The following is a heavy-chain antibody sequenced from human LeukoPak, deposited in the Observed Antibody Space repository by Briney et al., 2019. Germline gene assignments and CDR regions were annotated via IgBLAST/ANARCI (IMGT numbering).Heavy chain of an antibody. J-gene: IGHJ4*02. CDR2: FFHTEIT. CDR3: ATHPSNDEAAPMAWG. D-gene: IGHD6-25*01. CDR1: SHSLSSTTVY. Sequence: SQTLSLTSAVSSHSLSSTTVYWDWIRHPPGKGLEWIGTFFHTEITYSNPSLRSRVTTSVDTSKTQFSLKLNSVTAADAAVYYCATHPSNDEAAPMAWGWGQGTLVTVSS. V-gene: IGHV4-39*01.